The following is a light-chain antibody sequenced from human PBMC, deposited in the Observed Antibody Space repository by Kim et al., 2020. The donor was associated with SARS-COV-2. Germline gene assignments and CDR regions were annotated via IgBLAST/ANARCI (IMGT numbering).Light chain of an antibody. V-gene: IGLV3-1*01. CDR3: QAWDSSTLV. CDR2: QDS. Sequence: SVSPGQTASITCSGDKLGDKYACWYQQKPGQSPVLVIYQDSKRPSGIPERFSGSNSGNTATLTISGTQAMGEADYYCQAWDSSTLVFGGGTQLTVL. J-gene: IGLJ3*02. CDR1: KLGDKY.